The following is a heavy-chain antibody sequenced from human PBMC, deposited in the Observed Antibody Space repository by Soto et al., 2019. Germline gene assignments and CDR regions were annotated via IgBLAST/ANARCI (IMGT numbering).Heavy chain of an antibody. Sequence: PGGSLRLSCAASGFTFSSYGMHWVRQAPGKGLEWVAVISYDGSNKYYADSVKGRFTISRDNSKNTLYLQMNSLRAEDTAVYYCAKDXAVPAASSGCYYYGRDGWGQGTTVTVSS. J-gene: IGHJ6*02. D-gene: IGHD2-2*01. CDR3: AKDXAVPAASSGCYYYGRDG. CDR1: GFTFSSYG. V-gene: IGHV3-30*18. CDR2: ISYDGSNK.